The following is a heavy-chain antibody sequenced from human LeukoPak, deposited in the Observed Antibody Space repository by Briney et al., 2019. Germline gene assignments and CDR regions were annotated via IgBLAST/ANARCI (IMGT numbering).Heavy chain of an antibody. CDR1: GGTFSSYA. V-gene: IGHV1-69*05. J-gene: IGHJ6*03. D-gene: IGHD3-10*01. CDR3: ARGNKRISMVRGVSYYYYYHMDV. Sequence: ASVKVSCKASGGTFSSYAISWVRQAPGQGLEWMGGIIPMFGTANYAQKFHDRVTITTDESTSTAYMELSSLRSEETAVYYCARGNKRISMVRGVSYYYYYHMDVWGKGTTVTVSS. CDR2: IIPMFGTA.